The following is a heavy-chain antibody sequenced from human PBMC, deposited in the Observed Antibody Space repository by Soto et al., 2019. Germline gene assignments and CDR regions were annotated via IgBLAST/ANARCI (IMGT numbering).Heavy chain of an antibody. CDR2: INPNSGGT. J-gene: IGHJ6*02. V-gene: IGHV1-2*04. CDR1: GYTFTGYY. CDR3: ARDRKAYYDFWSGYFNYYYGMDV. D-gene: IGHD3-3*01. Sequence: QVQLVQSGAEVKKPGASVKVSCKASGYTFTGYYMHWVRQAPGQGLEWMGWINPNSGGTNYAQKFQGWITMTRDTSISTASMELSRLRSDDTAVYYCARDRKAYYDFWSGYFNYYYGMDVWGQGTTVTVSS.